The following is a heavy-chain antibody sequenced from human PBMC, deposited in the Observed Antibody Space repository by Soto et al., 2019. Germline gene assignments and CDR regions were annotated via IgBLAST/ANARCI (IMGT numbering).Heavy chain of an antibody. J-gene: IGHJ6*02. D-gene: IGHD2-15*01. CDR2: ISSSGYI. CDR3: ARDCSGGSCYPGMDV. Sequence: VGSLRLSCAASGLNFKGYTINWVRQAPGKRMEWLSSISSSGYIFSTGSMRGLFTISRDNAKNSVYLQINSLRAEDTAVYFCARDCSGGSCYPGMDVWGQGTTVTVSS. CDR1: GLNFKGYT. V-gene: IGHV3-21*01.